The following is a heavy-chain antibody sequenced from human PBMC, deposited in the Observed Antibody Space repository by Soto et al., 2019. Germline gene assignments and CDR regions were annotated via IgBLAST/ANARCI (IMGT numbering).Heavy chain of an antibody. Sequence: GGSLRLSCAASGFTFSSYAMIWVRQAPGKGLEWVSVISGSGDSTYYADSVKGRFTISRDNSKNTLYLQMNSLRAEDTAVYYCARRGPGTYFDYWGQGTLVTVSS. D-gene: IGHD6-13*01. CDR3: ARRGPGTYFDY. V-gene: IGHV3-23*01. J-gene: IGHJ4*02. CDR1: GFTFSSYA. CDR2: ISGSGDST.